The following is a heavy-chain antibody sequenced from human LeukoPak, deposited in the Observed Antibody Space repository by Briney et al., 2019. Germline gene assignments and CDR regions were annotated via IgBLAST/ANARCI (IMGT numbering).Heavy chain of an antibody. V-gene: IGHV4-39*01. D-gene: IGHD2-2*01. J-gene: IGHJ5*02. CDR2: IYYSGSP. CDR3: AGHLMTPAGLRWFYP. CDR1: GDSITNNDYY. Sequence: PSETLSLTCTVSGDSITNNDYYWGWIRQPPGKGLDWIASIYYSGSPYYIPSLKSRATISVDTSRNQFSLQLTSVTATDTAMYFCAGHLMTPAGLRWFYPWGQGILVIVSS.